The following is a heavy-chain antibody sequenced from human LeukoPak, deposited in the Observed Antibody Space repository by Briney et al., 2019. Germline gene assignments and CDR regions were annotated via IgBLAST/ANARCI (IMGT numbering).Heavy chain of an antibody. D-gene: IGHD6-13*01. CDR2: IKEDGSEK. J-gene: IGHJ4*02. CDR1: GFTFINYS. V-gene: IGHV3-7*01. Sequence: GGSLRLSCAASGFTFINYSMNWVRQAPGKGLEWVANIKEDGSEKYYVDSMKGRFTISRDNARNSLYLQMNSLRAEDTAVYYCAREVHAAVTDFDYWGQGTLVTVSS. CDR3: AREVHAAVTDFDY.